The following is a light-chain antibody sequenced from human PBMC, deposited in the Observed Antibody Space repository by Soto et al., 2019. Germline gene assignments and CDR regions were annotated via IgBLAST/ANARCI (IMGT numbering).Light chain of an antibody. CDR2: DAS. CDR1: QSIRSW. V-gene: IGKV1-5*01. J-gene: IGKJ1*01. CDR3: QQYRSYWT. Sequence: DIPMTQSPSTLSASVGDRVTITCRASQSIRSWLAWYQEKPGKAPKLLIYDASSLESGVPSRFSGSGSGTEFTLTISSLQPDDFATYYCQQYRSYWTFGQGTKGEIK.